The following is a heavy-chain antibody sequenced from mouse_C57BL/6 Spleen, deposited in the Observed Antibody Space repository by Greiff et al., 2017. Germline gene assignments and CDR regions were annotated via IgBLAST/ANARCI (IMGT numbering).Heavy chain of an antibody. CDR1: GYTFTSYW. V-gene: IGHV1-52*01. D-gene: IGHD1-1*01. J-gene: IGHJ2*01. Sequence: QVQLQQPGAELVRPGSSVKLSCKASGYTFTSYWMHWVKQRPIQGLEWIGNIDPSDSETHYNQKFKDKATLTVDKSSSTAYMQRSSLTSEDSAVYYCARGGYYYGSSYYFGGWGQGTTLAVST. CDR2: IDPSDSET. CDR3: ARGGYYYGSSYYFGG.